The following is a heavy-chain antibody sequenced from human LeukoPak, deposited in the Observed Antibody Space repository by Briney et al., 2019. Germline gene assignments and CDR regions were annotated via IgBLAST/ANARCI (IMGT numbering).Heavy chain of an antibody. CDR2: ISGSGGST. V-gene: IGHV3-23*01. CDR1: GFTFSSYA. J-gene: IGHJ4*02. Sequence: GGSLRLSCAASGFTFSSYAMSWVRQAPGKGLEWVSAISGSGGSTYYADSVKGRFTISRDNSKNTLYLQMNSLRAEDTAVYYCAKAGWRDSSGYEHLDYWGQGTLVTVSS. CDR3: AKAGWRDSSGYEHLDY. D-gene: IGHD3-22*01.